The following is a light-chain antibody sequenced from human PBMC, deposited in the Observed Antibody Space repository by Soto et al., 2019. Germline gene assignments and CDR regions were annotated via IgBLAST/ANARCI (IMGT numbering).Light chain of an antibody. Sequence: EIVMTQSPATLSVSPGERATLSCRASQSVSSNLAWYQQKPGQAPSPLLYGASTRATGIPARISGNGSGTDFTLTSINLQSEDFAVYYCQQYNNWPRTFGQGTKVEIK. V-gene: IGKV3-15*01. CDR3: QQYNNWPRT. CDR2: GAS. CDR1: QSVSSN. J-gene: IGKJ1*01.